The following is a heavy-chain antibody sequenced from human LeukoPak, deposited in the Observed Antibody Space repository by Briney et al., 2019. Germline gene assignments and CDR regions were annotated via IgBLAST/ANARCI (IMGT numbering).Heavy chain of an antibody. CDR2: IRNKANRYTT. Sequence: GGPLRLSCAASGFTLNDHHMDWVRQAPGEGLEWVARIRNKANRYTTEYAASVKGRFTISRDDSENSLYLQMDSLKPEDTAVYYCAREGKWLQLRYFDYWGQGTLVTVSS. CDR1: GFTLNDHH. CDR3: AREGKWLQLRYFDY. J-gene: IGHJ4*02. V-gene: IGHV3-72*01. D-gene: IGHD5-24*01.